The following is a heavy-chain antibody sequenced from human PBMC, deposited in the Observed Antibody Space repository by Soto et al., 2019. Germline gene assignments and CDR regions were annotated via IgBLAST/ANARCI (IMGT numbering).Heavy chain of an antibody. Sequence: QVQLQESGPGLVKPSETLSLTCTVSGGSISPYYWSWVRQPPGKGLEWIGFIWFSGSTTYNPSLRSRVTMSVDRSKTQLSLEVNSVTAADTAVYYCARESSGNHNHNWFDPWGQGTLVIVSA. CDR3: ARESSGNHNHNWFDP. CDR2: IWFSGST. CDR1: GGSISPYY. V-gene: IGHV4-59*01. D-gene: IGHD1-20*01. J-gene: IGHJ5*02.